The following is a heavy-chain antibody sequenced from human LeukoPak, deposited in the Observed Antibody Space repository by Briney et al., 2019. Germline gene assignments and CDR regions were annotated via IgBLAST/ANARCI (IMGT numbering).Heavy chain of an antibody. CDR3: ARVDWETTPFYYMDV. CDR1: GFTFSSYW. J-gene: IGHJ6*03. D-gene: IGHD1-1*01. Sequence: GGSLRLSCAASGFTFSSYWMSWVRQAPGKGLEWVANIKQDGSEKYYVDSVKGRFTISRDNAKNSLYLQMNSLRAEDTAVYYCARVDWETTPFYYMDVWGKGTTVTVSS. V-gene: IGHV3-7*01. CDR2: IKQDGSEK.